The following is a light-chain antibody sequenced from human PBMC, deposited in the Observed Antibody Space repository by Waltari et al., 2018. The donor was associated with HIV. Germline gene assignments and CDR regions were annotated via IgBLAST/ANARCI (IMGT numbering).Light chain of an antibody. CDR2: EDN. CDR3: QSYDSSNHVV. Sequence: NFMLTQPHSVSESPGKTVTISCTRTSGSLASNYVPWHQQRPGSAPTTVIYEDNQRPSGVPDRFSGSIDSSSNSASLTISGLKTEDEADYYCQSYDSSNHVVFGGGTKLTVL. CDR1: SGSLASNY. J-gene: IGLJ2*01. V-gene: IGLV6-57*04.